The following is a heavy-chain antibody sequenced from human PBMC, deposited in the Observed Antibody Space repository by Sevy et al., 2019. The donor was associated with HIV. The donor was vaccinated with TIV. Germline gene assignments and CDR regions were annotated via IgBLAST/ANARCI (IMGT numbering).Heavy chain of an antibody. CDR1: GFTLSSFW. Sequence: VGSLRLSCAASGFTLSSFWMTWVRQAPGKRLEWVANIKEDGSDKNYLDSVKGRFTISRDNAKNSLYLQMNSLRAEDTAVYYCARDKNHYDRSVYYDAFDIWGQGTMVTVSS. J-gene: IGHJ3*02. D-gene: IGHD3-22*01. V-gene: IGHV3-7*03. CDR3: ARDKNHYDRSVYYDAFDI. CDR2: IKEDGSDK.